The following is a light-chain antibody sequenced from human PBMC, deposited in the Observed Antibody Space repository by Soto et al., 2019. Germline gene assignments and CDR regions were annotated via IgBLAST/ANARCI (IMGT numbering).Light chain of an antibody. Sequence: QSALTQPASVSGSPGQSITISCTGTSSDVGSYNLVSWYQQHPGKAHKLMIYEGSKRPSGVSNRFSGSKSGNTASLTISGLQAEGEADYYCCSYAGSSTVVFGGGTKLPVL. J-gene: IGLJ2*01. CDR1: SSDVGSYNL. V-gene: IGLV2-23*01. CDR3: CSYAGSSTVV. CDR2: EGS.